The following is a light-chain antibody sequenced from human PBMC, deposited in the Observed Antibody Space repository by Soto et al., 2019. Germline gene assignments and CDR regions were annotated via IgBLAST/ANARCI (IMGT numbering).Light chain of an antibody. CDR2: AAS. CDR3: EPSSRIRRT. V-gene: IGKV1-39*01. Sequence: DIKMCKSPSSPSASVGERVTITCRASQSISSYLNWYQQKPGKAPKLLIYAASSLQSGVPSRFSGSGSGTDFTLTISSLQPEDFATYYCEPSSRIRRTFGPGINMDIK. CDR1: QSISSY. J-gene: IGKJ1*01.